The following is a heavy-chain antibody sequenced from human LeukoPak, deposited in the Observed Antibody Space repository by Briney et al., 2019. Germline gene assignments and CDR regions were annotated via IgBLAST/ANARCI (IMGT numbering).Heavy chain of an antibody. Sequence: ASVQVSCQASGYTFTSYGISWVRQAPGQGLEWMGWISAYNGNTNYAQKLQGRVTMTTDTSTSTAYMELRSLRSDDTAVYYCASRYCSSSTSCYAEDAFDIWGQGTMVTVSS. CDR1: GYTFTSYG. V-gene: IGHV1-18*01. CDR3: ASRYCSSSTSCYAEDAFDI. J-gene: IGHJ3*02. CDR2: ISAYNGNT. D-gene: IGHD2-2*01.